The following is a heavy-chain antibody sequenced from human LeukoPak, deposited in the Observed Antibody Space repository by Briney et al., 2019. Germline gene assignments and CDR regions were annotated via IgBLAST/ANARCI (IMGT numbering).Heavy chain of an antibody. CDR2: INHSGST. CDR3: ASTRYYYNSRSYGAPYYFDY. J-gene: IGHJ4*02. Sequence: PSETLSLTCAVYGGSFSGYYWSWIRQPPGKGLEWIGEINHSGSTNYNPSLKSRVTISVDTSKNQFSLKLSSVTAADTAVYYCASTRYYYNSRSYGAPYYFDYWGQGTLVTVSS. D-gene: IGHD3-10*01. CDR1: GGSFSGYY. V-gene: IGHV4-34*01.